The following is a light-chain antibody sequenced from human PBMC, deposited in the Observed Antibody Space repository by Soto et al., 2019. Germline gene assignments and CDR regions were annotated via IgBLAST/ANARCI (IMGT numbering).Light chain of an antibody. J-gene: IGKJ1*01. CDR1: QSIANY. CDR3: QQSYSTPQT. CDR2: AAS. V-gene: IGKV1-39*01. Sequence: DNQMTQSPSSLSASVGDRVTITCRASQSIANYLNWYQQKPGKAPNLLISAASSLQSGVPSRFSGSGSGTDFTLTISSLQPEDFATYYCQQSYSTPQTFGQGTKVEIK.